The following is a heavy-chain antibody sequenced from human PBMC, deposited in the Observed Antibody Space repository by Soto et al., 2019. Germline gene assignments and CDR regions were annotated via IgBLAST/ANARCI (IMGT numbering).Heavy chain of an antibody. CDR2: TSFSGYT. J-gene: IGHJ4*02. D-gene: IGHD3-22*01. CDR1: GDSVSGGDSY. Sequence: QVQLQESGPGLVKPSQTLSLTCTVSGDSVSGGDSYWSWIRQPPGKALEWIGYTSFSGYTSYRPSLKSRVPISVDMSKSQCSLRLTSVTAADTAIYYCVRGGNPYHYATSGPGTFDKWGKGTLVSVSS. CDR3: VRGGNPYHYATSGPGTFDK. V-gene: IGHV4-30-4*01.